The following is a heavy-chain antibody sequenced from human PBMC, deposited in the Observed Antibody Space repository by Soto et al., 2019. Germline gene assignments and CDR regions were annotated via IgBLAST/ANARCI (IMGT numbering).Heavy chain of an antibody. J-gene: IGHJ4*02. CDR2: IRYDGSNI. CDR1: GFTFSGYG. V-gene: IGHV3-33*01. D-gene: IGHD3-16*01. Sequence: QVQLVESGGGVVQPGRSLRLSCVASGFTFSGYGVHWVRQAPGKGLEWVAIIRYDGSNIYYADSVRGRFAISRDNSKNTLFLQMDSLGAEDTAVYYCARDGVGATAFWGYLNYWGQGGLVTVSS. CDR3: ARDGVGATAFWGYLNY.